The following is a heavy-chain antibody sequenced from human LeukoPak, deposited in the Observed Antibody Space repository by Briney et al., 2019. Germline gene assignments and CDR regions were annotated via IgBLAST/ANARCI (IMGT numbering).Heavy chain of an antibody. CDR3: ARNPYYYDSSGYIFDP. Sequence: ASVKVSCKASGYTFTSYGISWVRQAPGQGLEWMGWINPNSGGTNYAQKFQGRVTMTRDTSISTAYMELSRLRSDDTAVYYCARNPYYYDSSGYIFDPWGQGTLVTVSS. J-gene: IGHJ5*02. V-gene: IGHV1-2*02. D-gene: IGHD3-22*01. CDR2: INPNSGGT. CDR1: GYTFTSYG.